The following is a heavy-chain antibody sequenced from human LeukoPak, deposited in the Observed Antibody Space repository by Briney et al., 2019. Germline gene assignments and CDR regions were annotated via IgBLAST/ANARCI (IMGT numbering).Heavy chain of an antibody. Sequence: PSETLSLTCAVSGGSINSNNWWSWVRQPPGKGLEWIGDIYHHGATNYNPSLKSRVTLSVDKSKTQFSLELSSVTAADTAVYYCARGPSVAAHLDYWGQGTLVTVSS. D-gene: IGHD5-12*01. V-gene: IGHV4-4*02. CDR1: GGSINSNNW. CDR2: IYHHGAT. J-gene: IGHJ4*02. CDR3: ARGPSVAAHLDY.